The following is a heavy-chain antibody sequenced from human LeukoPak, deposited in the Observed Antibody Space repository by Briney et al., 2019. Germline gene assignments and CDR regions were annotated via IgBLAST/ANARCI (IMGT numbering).Heavy chain of an antibody. CDR1: GYTFTGYY. CDR2: INPNSGGT. Sequence: GASVKVSCKASGYTFTGYYMHWVRQAPGQGLKWMGWINPNSGGTNYAQKFQGRVTMTRDTSISTAYMELSRLRSDDTAVYYCARDGPSIAARRGDAFDIWGQGTMVTVSS. D-gene: IGHD6-6*01. V-gene: IGHV1-2*02. J-gene: IGHJ3*02. CDR3: ARDGPSIAARRGDAFDI.